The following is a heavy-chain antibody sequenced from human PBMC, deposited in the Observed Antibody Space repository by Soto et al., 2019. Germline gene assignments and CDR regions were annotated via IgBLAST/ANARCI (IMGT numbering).Heavy chain of an antibody. Sequence: PGESLKISCKGSGYSFTSYWIAWGRQMPGKGLEWVGFIYPCDSDTRYSPSFRGQVTISADKSISHVYLQWSSLKASDTAMYYCARNRLRQYYYGMDVWGQGTTVTVSS. CDR2: IYPCDSDT. J-gene: IGHJ6*02. D-gene: IGHD3-10*01. CDR1: GYSFTSYW. V-gene: IGHV5-51*01. CDR3: ARNRLRQYYYGMDV.